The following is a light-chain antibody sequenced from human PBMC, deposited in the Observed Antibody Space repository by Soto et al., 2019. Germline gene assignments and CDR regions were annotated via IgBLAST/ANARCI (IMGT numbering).Light chain of an antibody. CDR3: QQYNKWPQWT. CDR1: QSVRKN. J-gene: IGKJ1*01. Sequence: EIGITQSPSTLLLSTGETATLSCRASQSVRKNLAWYQQKPGQAPRLLIFSASTRATGVPARFSGSGSGTEFTLTISSLQSEDFAVYYCQQYNKWPQWTFGQGTKVDI. V-gene: IGKV3-15*01. CDR2: SAS.